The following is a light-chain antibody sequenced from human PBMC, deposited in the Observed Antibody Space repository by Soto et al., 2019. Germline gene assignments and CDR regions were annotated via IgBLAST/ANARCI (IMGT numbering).Light chain of an antibody. CDR1: QSVSTS. J-gene: IGKJ1*01. CDR2: GAS. CDR3: QLRVVWPT. V-gene: IGKV3D-11*02. Sequence: IVLTQSPATLSLSPGERAALSCRASQSVSTSLAWYQHKPGQAPRLIIYGASKRAPGIPARFSGSGPGTDFTLTISSPEPEDFAVYYCQLRVVWPTFGQVT.